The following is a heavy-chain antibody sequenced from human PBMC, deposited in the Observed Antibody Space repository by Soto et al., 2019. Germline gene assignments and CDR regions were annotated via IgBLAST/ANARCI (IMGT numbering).Heavy chain of an antibody. Sequence: QVQLVQSGAEVKKPGSSVKVSCKASGGTFSSYAISWVRQAPGQGLEWMGGIIPIFGTANYAQKFQGRVTNTADDSTTTAYRELSSLRSEDTAVYYCASHGLRAARRDYYYYGMDVWGQGTTVTVSS. CDR3: ASHGLRAARRDYYYYGMDV. CDR1: GGTFSSYA. D-gene: IGHD6-6*01. V-gene: IGHV1-69*12. CDR2: IIPIFGTA. J-gene: IGHJ6*02.